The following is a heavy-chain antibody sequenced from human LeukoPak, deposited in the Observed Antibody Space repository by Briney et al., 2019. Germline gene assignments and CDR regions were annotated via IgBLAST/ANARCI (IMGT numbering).Heavy chain of an antibody. CDR2: ISYDGSNK. CDR1: GFTFSSYA. V-gene: IGHV3-30*04. J-gene: IGHJ4*02. Sequence: GGSLRLSCAASGFTFSSYATHWVRQAPGKGLEWVAVISYDGSNKYYADSVKGRFTISRDNSKNTLYLQMNSLRAEDTAVYYCAREVSPTQSSLRYFDWLLKILDYWGQGTLVTVSS. D-gene: IGHD3-9*01. CDR3: AREVSPTQSSLRYFDWLLKILDY.